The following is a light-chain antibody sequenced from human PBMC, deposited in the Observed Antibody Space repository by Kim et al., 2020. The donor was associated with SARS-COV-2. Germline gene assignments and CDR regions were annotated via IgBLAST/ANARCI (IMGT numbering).Light chain of an antibody. CDR1: QNINRN. V-gene: IGKV3-15*01. CDR3: QQYEDWVLT. Sequence: GSPGERATLSCRASQNINRNLAWFQQKPGQAPRLLIFEISTRATGIPARFSGSGSATDFTLTISGLQSEDFAVYYCQQYEDWVLTFGGGTKVDIK. CDR2: EIS. J-gene: IGKJ4*01.